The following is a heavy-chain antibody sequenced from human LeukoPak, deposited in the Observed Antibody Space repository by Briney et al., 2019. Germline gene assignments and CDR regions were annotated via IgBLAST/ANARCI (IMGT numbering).Heavy chain of an antibody. Sequence: PSETLSLTCIVSGGSINGYYWSWIRQPPGKGLEWIGYIYYSGSTNYNPSLKSRVTISVDASKNQFSLKLSSVTAADTAVYYCARQLNYYDSSDYPHTYYFDYWGQGTLVTVSS. D-gene: IGHD3-22*01. CDR3: ARQLNYYDSSDYPHTYYFDY. J-gene: IGHJ4*02. CDR2: IYYSGST. V-gene: IGHV4-59*08. CDR1: GGSINGYY.